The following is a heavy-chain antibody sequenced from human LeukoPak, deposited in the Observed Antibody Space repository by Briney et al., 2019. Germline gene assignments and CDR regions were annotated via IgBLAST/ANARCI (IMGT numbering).Heavy chain of an antibody. D-gene: IGHD2-15*01. CDR1: GGSISSSDHF. J-gene: IGHJ5*01. CDR3: ARGFSALVGSGNWFDS. V-gene: IGHV4-39*01. CDR2: LYYTGSA. Sequence: SETLSLTCTVSGGSISSSDHFRGWIRQSPGKGLEWIGSLYYTGSAYYNPSLKSRVTIFVDTSKNQFSLRVTSVTAADTYVYYCARGFSALVGSGNWFDSWGQGTLVTVSS.